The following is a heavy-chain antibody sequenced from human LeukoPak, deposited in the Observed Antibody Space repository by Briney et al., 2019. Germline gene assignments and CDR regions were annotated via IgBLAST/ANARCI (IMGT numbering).Heavy chain of an antibody. CDR1: GFTFSTYG. Sequence: GGSLRLSCAASGFTFSTYGMHWVRQAPGKGLGWVAVIWYDGSNKYYADSVKGRFTISRDNSKNTLYLQMNSLRAEDTAVYYCARMRGYSYADAFDIWGQGTMVTVSS. CDR3: ARMRGYSYADAFDI. CDR2: IWYDGSNK. J-gene: IGHJ3*02. D-gene: IGHD5-18*01. V-gene: IGHV3-33*08.